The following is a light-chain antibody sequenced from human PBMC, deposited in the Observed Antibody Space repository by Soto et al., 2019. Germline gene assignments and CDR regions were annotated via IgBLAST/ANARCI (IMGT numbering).Light chain of an antibody. V-gene: IGLV2-14*01. Sequence: QSALTQPASVSGSPGQSITISCTGTSSDVGGYNYVSWYQQHPGKAPKLMIYEVSNRPSGVSNRFSGSKSGNTASLTISGLQAEDEADYYCSSYTSSSPVVFGGGTKPPS. CDR2: EVS. J-gene: IGLJ2*01. CDR1: SSDVGGYNY. CDR3: SSYTSSSPVV.